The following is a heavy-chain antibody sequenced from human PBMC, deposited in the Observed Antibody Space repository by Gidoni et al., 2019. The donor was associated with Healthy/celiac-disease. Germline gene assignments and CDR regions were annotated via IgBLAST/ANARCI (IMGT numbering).Heavy chain of an antibody. CDR2: INHSGST. Sequence: QVQLQQWGAGLLKPSETLSLTCAVYGGSFSGYYWSWIRQPPGKGLEWIGEINHSGSTNYNPSLKSRVTISVDTSKNQFSLKLSSVTAADTAVYYCARDSRITMAYYFDYWGQGTLVTVSS. CDR3: ARDSRITMAYYFDY. CDR1: GGSFSGYY. J-gene: IGHJ4*02. V-gene: IGHV4-34*01. D-gene: IGHD3-3*01.